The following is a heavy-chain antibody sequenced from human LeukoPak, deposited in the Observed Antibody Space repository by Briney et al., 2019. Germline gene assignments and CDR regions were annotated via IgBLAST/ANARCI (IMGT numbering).Heavy chain of an antibody. CDR2: MNPNSGNT. J-gene: IGHJ4*02. Sequence: ASVKVSCKASGYTFASYDINWVRQATGQGLEWMGWMNPNSGNTGYAQKFQGRVTMTRNTSISTAYMELSSLRSEDTAVYYCARVVAAYDGRSFDYWGQGTLVTVSS. CDR3: ARVVAAYDGRSFDY. D-gene: IGHD2-15*01. V-gene: IGHV1-8*01. CDR1: GYTFASYD.